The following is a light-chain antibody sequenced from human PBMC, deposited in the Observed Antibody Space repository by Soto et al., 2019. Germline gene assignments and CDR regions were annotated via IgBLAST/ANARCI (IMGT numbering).Light chain of an antibody. CDR3: AAWDDSLNVV. CDR1: SSNIGSST. J-gene: IGLJ2*01. CDR2: SNN. V-gene: IGLV1-44*01. Sequence: QSVLTQPPSASGTPGQRVTISCSGSSSNIGSSTVNWYQQLPGTAPKLLIYSNNERPSGVPDRFSGSKSGTSASLAISGLQSEDEADYCCAAWDDSLNVVFGGGTQLTVL.